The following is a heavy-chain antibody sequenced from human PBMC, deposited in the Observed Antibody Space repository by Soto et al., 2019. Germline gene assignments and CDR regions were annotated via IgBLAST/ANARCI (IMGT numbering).Heavy chain of an antibody. CDR2: INGDGTRA. CDR3: ARGGAAGRGDAIDI. J-gene: IGHJ6*02. Sequence: EVQLEESGGGSGQLGESLRVSCVASGFTFRNQWMHWVRQVPGKGLVWVCRINGDGTRASYADFVKGRFTISRDNAQNLLFLQLNSLRVDVTGVYHCARGGAAGRGDAIDIWGPGTTVAVSS. V-gene: IGHV3-74*01. CDR1: GFTFRNQW. D-gene: IGHD3-10*01.